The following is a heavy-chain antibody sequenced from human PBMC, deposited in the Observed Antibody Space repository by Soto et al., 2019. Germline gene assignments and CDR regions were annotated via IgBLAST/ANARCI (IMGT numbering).Heavy chain of an antibody. CDR3: ASKPHSGSHFDY. V-gene: IGHV1-69*01. D-gene: IGHD1-26*01. J-gene: IGHJ4*02. Sequence: QVQLVQSGAEVKKPGSSVKVSCKASGGTFSSLNWVRQAPGQGLECMGGSIPVFGRGDPAQKFQGRVTITAAESTSTAYLELTSLRAEDTAVYYCASKPHSGSHFDYWGEGTLVTVSS. CDR1: GGTFSSL. CDR2: SIPVFGRG.